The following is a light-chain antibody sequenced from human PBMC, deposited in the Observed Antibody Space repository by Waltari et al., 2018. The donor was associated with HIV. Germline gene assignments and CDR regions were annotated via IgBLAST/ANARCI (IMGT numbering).Light chain of an antibody. CDR3: QQFYGVRWK. V-gene: IGKV4-1*01. CDR1: QSLYKSNNKNY. CDR2: CAS. Sequence: DIVMTQTPDPLAVSLGERATINCQSSQSLYKSNNKNYLAWYQQKPGQPAKPLISCASNRESGVPERFSGSGAGTDVTHNISSLQPEDVAVYGCQQFYGVRWKFGEGTTVEMK. J-gene: IGKJ1*01.